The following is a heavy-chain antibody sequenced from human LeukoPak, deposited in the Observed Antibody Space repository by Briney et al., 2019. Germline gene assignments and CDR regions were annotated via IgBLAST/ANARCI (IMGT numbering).Heavy chain of an antibody. J-gene: IGHJ5*02. V-gene: IGHV1-2*02. CDR3: ARALGYCSSTSCFAWFDP. CDR2: INPNSGGT. Sequence: ASVKVSCKASRYTFTGYYMHWVRQAPGQGLEWMAWINPNSGGTNYAQKFQGRVTMTRDTSISTAYMELSRLRSDDTAVYYCARALGYCSSTSCFAWFDPWGQGTLVTVSS. D-gene: IGHD2-2*01. CDR1: RYTFTGYY.